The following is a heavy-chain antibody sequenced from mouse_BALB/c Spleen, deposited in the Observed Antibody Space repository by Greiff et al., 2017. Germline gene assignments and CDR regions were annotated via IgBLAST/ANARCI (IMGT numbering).Heavy chain of an antibody. CDR3: ARNSRGGYDYDGFAY. CDR1: GFSLTSYG. D-gene: IGHD2-4*01. V-gene: IGHV2-4-1*01. CDR2: IWSGGST. J-gene: IGHJ3*01. Sequence: VQVVESGPGLVQPSQSLSITCTASGFSLTSYGVHWVRQSPGKGLEWLGVIWSGGSTDYNAAFISSLTISKDNSKCQVFFKMNSLQADDTAIYYCARNSRGGYDYDGFAYWGQGTLVTVSA.